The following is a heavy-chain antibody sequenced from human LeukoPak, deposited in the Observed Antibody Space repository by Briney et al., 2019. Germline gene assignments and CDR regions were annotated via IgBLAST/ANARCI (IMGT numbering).Heavy chain of an antibody. J-gene: IGHJ4*02. V-gene: IGHV1-8*02. D-gene: IGHD2-2*01. CDR2: MNPNSGNT. CDR1: GYTFTSYG. CDR3: ARATPGDCSSTSCYYMIDY. Sequence: ASVKVSCKASGYTFTSYGISWVRQAPGQGLEWMGWMNPNSGNTGYAQKFQGRVTMTRNTSISTAYMELSSLRSEDTAVYYCARATPGDCSSTSCYYMIDYWGQGTLVTVSS.